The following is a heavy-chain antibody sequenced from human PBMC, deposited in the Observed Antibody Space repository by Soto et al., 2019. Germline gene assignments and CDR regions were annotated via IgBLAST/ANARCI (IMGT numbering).Heavy chain of an antibody. V-gene: IGHV1-69*01. CDR3: ARDFSREADREGYYFHY. D-gene: IGHD6-6*01. J-gene: IGHJ4*02. CDR1: GGTFSSYA. CDR2: IIPIFGTA. Sequence: QVQLVQSGAEVKKPGSSVKVSCKASGGTFSSYAISWVRQAPGQGLEWMGGIIPIFGTANYAQKFQGRVTITADESTSTAYMELSSLRSEDTAVYYCARDFSREADREGYYFHYWGEGTLVTVSS.